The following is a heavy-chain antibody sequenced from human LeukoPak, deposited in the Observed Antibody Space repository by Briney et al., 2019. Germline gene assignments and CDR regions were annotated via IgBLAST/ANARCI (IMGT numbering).Heavy chain of an antibody. V-gene: IGHV3-23*01. CDR3: ASGLGVYYDSSGFFGRFDY. CDR1: GFTFSSYG. Sequence: GGSLRLSCAASGFTFSSYGMSWVRQAPGKGLEWVSAISGSGGSTYYADSVKGRFTISRDNSKNTLYLQMNSLRAEDTAVYYCASGLGVYYDSSGFFGRFDYWGQGTLVTVSS. J-gene: IGHJ4*02. CDR2: ISGSGGST. D-gene: IGHD3-22*01.